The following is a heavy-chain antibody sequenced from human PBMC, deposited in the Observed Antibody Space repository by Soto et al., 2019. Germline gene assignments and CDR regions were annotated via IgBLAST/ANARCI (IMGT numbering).Heavy chain of an antibody. CDR2: ISGSGGST. CDR1: GFTFSSYA. J-gene: IGHJ6*02. Sequence: GGSLRLSCAASGFTFSSYAMSWVRQAPGKGLEWVSAISGSGGSTYYADSVKGRFTISRDNSKNTLYLEMNSLRAEDTAVYYCASGQSMIVYGMDVWGQGTTVTVSS. V-gene: IGHV3-23*01. CDR3: ASGQSMIVYGMDV. D-gene: IGHD3-22*01.